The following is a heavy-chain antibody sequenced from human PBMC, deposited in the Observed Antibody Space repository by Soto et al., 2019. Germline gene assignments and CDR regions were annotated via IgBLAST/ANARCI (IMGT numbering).Heavy chain of an antibody. V-gene: IGHV1-69*09. CDR3: ATPACAATWCSPSHNLDH. CDR1: GGTFVRHV. Sequence: QVQLVQSGAEVKKPESSVKVSCKTSGGTFVRHVISWVRQAPGQGPEWMGKINPLSGIPNYAQKFQDRVTFTADTDSSTAYMELSSLRSDDTAVYYCATPACAATWCSPSHNLDHWGQGTLVTVSP. J-gene: IGHJ4*02. D-gene: IGHD2-2*01. CDR2: INPLSGIP.